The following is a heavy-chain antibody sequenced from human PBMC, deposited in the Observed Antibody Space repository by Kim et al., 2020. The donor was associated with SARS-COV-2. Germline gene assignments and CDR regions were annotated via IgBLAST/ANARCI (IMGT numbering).Heavy chain of an antibody. V-gene: IGHV3-30*04. CDR1: GFTFSSYA. CDR3: ARGLSGYYSGFDY. CDR2: ISYDGSNK. Sequence: GGSLRLSCAASGFTFSSYAMHWVRQAPGKGLEWVAVISYDGSNKYYADSVKGRFTISRDNSKNTLYLQMYSLRAEDTAVYYCARGLSGYYSGFDYWGQGTLVTVSS. J-gene: IGHJ4*02. D-gene: IGHD3-22*01.